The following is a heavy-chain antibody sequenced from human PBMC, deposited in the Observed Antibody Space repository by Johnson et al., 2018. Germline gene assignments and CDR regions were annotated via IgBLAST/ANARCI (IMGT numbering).Heavy chain of an antibody. D-gene: IGHD3-22*01. CDR1: GFTFSSYA. J-gene: IGHJ6*03. Sequence: QVQLLESGGGVVQPGRSLRLSCAASGFTFSSYAMNWVRQAPGKGMEWVAVISYDGSNKYYADSVKGRFTITRDNSKNTLYLQMNSLRAEDTSVYYCARDSTYYYDSSGYYYWYYYMDVGGKGTTVTVSS. V-gene: IGHV3-30-3*01. CDR2: ISYDGSNK. CDR3: ARDSTYYYDSSGYYYWYYYMDV.